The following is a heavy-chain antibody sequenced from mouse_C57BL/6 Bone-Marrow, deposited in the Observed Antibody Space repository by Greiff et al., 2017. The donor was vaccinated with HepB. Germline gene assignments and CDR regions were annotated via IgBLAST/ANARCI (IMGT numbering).Heavy chain of an antibody. Sequence: VQLQQSGAELVRPGTSVKVSCKASGYAFTNYLIEWVKQRPGQGLEWIGVINPGSGGTNYNEKFKGKATLTADKSSSTAYMQLSSLTSEDSAVYFCARRDYYGSSSFAYWGQGTLVTVSA. CDR3: ARRDYYGSSSFAY. D-gene: IGHD1-1*01. CDR2: INPGSGGT. V-gene: IGHV1-54*01. CDR1: GYAFTNYL. J-gene: IGHJ3*01.